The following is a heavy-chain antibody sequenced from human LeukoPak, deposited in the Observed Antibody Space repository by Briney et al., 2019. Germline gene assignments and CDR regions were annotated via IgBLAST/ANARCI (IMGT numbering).Heavy chain of an antibody. V-gene: IGHV3-53*01. CDR2: IYSGGST. D-gene: IGHD3-10*01. CDR1: GFTFDDYA. J-gene: IGHJ4*02. CDR3: AREDYYGSGSPDY. Sequence: PGRSLRLSCAASGFTFDDYAMHWVRQAPGKGLEWVSVIYSGGSTYYADSVKGRFTISRDNSKNTLYLQMNSLRAEDTAVYYCAREDYYGSGSPDYWGQGTLVTVSS.